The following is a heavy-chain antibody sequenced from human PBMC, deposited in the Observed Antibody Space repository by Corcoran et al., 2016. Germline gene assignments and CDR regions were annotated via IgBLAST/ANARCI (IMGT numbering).Heavy chain of an antibody. CDR3: ARAQPYYYDSSGDDY. D-gene: IGHD3-22*01. CDR1: GYTFTSYY. J-gene: IGHJ4*02. CDR2: INPSGGST. Sequence: QVQLVQSGAEVKKPGASVKVSCKASGYTFTSYYMHWVRQAPGQGLEWMGIINPSGGSTSYAQKFQGRVTMTRATSTSTVYMELSSLRSEDTAGYYWARAQPYYYDSSGDDYWGQGTLVTVSS. V-gene: IGHV1-46*01.